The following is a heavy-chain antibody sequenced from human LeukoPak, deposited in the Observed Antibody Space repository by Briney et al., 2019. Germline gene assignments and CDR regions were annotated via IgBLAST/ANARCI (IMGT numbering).Heavy chain of an antibody. Sequence: GASVKVSCKASGGTFSSYAISWVRQAPGQGLEWMGGVIPIFGTANYAQKFQGRVTITADESTSTAYMELNSLRSEDTAVYYCASRAGYSGYDYDYWGQGTLVTVSS. V-gene: IGHV1-69*13. J-gene: IGHJ4*02. CDR3: ASRAGYSGYDYDY. D-gene: IGHD5-12*01. CDR2: VIPIFGTA. CDR1: GGTFSSYA.